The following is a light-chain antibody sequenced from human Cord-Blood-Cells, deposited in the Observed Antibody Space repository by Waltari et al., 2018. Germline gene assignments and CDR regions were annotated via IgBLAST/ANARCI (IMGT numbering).Light chain of an antibody. J-gene: IGLJ1*01. Sequence: QSALTQPPSVSGSPGQSVTISCTGTSSDVGSYNRVSWYQQPPGTAPKLMIYEVSNRPSGVPDRFSVSKSGNTASLTISGLQAEDDADYYCSSYTSSSTYVFGTGTKVTVL. CDR3: SSYTSSSTYV. CDR1: SSDVGSYNR. V-gene: IGLV2-18*02. CDR2: EVS.